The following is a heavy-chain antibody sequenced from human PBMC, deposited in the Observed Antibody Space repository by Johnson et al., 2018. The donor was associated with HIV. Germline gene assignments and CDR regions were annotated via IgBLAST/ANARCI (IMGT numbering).Heavy chain of an antibody. CDR3: AREGEGYSSSWYDAFDI. J-gene: IGHJ3*02. V-gene: IGHV3-30*19. CDR1: GFTFSSYA. D-gene: IGHD6-13*01. Sequence: QVQLVESGGGVVQPGGSLRLSCAASGFTFSSYAMHWVRQAPGKGLEWVAFISNDGSNKYYADSVRGRFTISRDNSKNTLYLQMNSLRAEDTAVYYCAREGEGYSSSWYDAFDIWGQGTMVTVSS. CDR2: ISNDGSNK.